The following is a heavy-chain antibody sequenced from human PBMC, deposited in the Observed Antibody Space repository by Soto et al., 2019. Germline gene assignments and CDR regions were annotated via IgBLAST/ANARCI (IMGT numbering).Heavy chain of an antibody. CDR2: IYNSVNT. Sequence: QVQLQESAPGLVEPSQTLSLTCTVSGDSISNGYYTWSWIRQPPGKDLEWIGHIYNSVNTYSNPSLKSRVTISADTSKNQFSLKLSSVTAADTAVYYCARGPSGDKVDYWGQGTLVTVSS. CDR1: GDSISNGYYT. J-gene: IGHJ4*02. V-gene: IGHV4-30-4*01. D-gene: IGHD3-10*01. CDR3: ARGPSGDKVDY.